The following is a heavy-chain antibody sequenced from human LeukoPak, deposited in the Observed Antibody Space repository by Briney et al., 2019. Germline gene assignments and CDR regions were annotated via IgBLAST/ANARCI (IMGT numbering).Heavy chain of an antibody. CDR2: IYSGGSI. J-gene: IGHJ4*02. CDR3: ARGFVYTGLDY. CDR1: GFTVSSNY. Sequence: GGSLRLSCAASGFTVSSNYMSWVRQAPGKGLEWASVIYSGGSIYYTDSVKGRFTISRDNSKNTLYLQMNSLRAEDTAVYYCARGFVYTGLDYWGQGTLVTVSS. D-gene: IGHD5/OR15-5a*01. V-gene: IGHV3-66*01.